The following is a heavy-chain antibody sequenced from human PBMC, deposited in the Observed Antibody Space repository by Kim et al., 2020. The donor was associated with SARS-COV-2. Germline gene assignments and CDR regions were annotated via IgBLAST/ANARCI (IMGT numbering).Heavy chain of an antibody. D-gene: IGHD2-21*01. J-gene: IGHJ4*02. V-gene: IGHV3-15*01. Sequence: AAPVKGRFTISKDDSKNTLYLQMNSLKNEDTAVYYCTTFPSPVVVMLDYWGQGTLVTVSS. CDR3: TTFPSPVVVMLDY.